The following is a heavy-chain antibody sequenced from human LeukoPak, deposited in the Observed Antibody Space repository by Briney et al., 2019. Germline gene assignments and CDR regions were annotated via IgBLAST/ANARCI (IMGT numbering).Heavy chain of an antibody. CDR2: ISPSTSTI. J-gene: IGHJ4*02. Sequence: GGSLRLSCAASGFSFSSYSMNWVRQAPGKGLEWISSISPSTSTIYYADSVKGRFTISRDNSKNTLYLQMNSLRAEDTAVYYCAKDLETYWGQGTLVTVSS. CDR3: AKDLETY. CDR1: GFSFSSYS. V-gene: IGHV3-48*01.